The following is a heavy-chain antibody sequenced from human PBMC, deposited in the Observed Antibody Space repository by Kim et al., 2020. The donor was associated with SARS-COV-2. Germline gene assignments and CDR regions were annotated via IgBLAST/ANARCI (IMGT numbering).Heavy chain of an antibody. Sequence: GGSLRLSCAASGFTFSSYSMNWVRQAPGKGLEWVSYISSSSSTIYYADSVKGRFTISRDNAKNSLYLQMNSLRDEDTAVYYWARDVLRFLEWLRTGGSGMDVWGQGTTVTVSS. D-gene: IGHD3-3*01. CDR3: ARDVLRFLEWLRTGGSGMDV. CDR1: GFTFSSYS. J-gene: IGHJ6*02. CDR2: ISSSSSTI. V-gene: IGHV3-48*02.